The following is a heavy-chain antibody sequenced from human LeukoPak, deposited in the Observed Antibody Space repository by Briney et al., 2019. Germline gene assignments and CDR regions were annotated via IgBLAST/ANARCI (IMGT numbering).Heavy chain of an antibody. CDR2: IYYSGST. J-gene: IGHJ3*02. CDR3: ARHSSGGYIPEDAFDI. Sequence: PSETLSLTCTVSGGSISSSSYYWGWIRQPPGKGLEWIGSIYYSGSTYYNPSLKSRVTISVDTSKNQFSLKLSSVTAADTAVYYCARHSSGGYIPEDAFDIWGQGTMVTVSS. V-gene: IGHV4-39*01. CDR1: GGSISSSSYY. D-gene: IGHD5-12*01.